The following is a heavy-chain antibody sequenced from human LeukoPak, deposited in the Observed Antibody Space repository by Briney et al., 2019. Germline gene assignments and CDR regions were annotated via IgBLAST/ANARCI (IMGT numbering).Heavy chain of an antibody. CDR1: GFTFSRYA. V-gene: IGHV3-23*01. CDR2: IPNGGDNT. D-gene: IGHD1-7*01. CDR3: AKDLSITGTDTTFDY. J-gene: IGHJ4*02. Sequence: GGSLRLSCAASGFTFSRYAMSWVRQAPGTGLEWVSTIPNGGDNTYYADSVKGRVTISRDNSKNTLYLQMNSLRAEDTAVYYCAKDLSITGTDTTFDYWGQRTLVSVSS.